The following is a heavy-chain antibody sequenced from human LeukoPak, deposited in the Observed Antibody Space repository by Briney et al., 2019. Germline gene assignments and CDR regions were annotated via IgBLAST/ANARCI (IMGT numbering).Heavy chain of an antibody. Sequence: GGSLRLSCAASGFTFSSYSMNWVRQAPGKGLEWVSSISSSSSYIYYADSVKGRFTISRDNSKNTLYLQMNSLRAEDTAVYYCAKFRSGYYWYYYDMDVWGQGTTVTVSS. D-gene: IGHD3-3*01. J-gene: IGHJ6*02. V-gene: IGHV3-21*04. CDR3: AKFRSGYYWYYYDMDV. CDR1: GFTFSSYS. CDR2: ISSSSSYI.